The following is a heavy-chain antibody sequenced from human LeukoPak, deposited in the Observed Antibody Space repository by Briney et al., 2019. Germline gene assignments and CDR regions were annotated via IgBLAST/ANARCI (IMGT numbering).Heavy chain of an antibody. Sequence: GGSLRLSCAASGFTFSSYSMNWVRQAPGKGLEWVSYISSSSSTIYYADSVKGRFTISRDNAKNSLHLQMNSLRAEDTAVYYCARDTRGMDVWGQGTTVTVSS. J-gene: IGHJ6*02. CDR1: GFTFSSYS. V-gene: IGHV3-48*04. CDR3: ARDTRGMDV. CDR2: ISSSSSTI.